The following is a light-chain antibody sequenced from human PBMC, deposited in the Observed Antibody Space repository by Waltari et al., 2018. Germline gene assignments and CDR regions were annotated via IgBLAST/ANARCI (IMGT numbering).Light chain of an antibody. CDR1: SSDVGFYNL. CDR3: CSYAGRNIWV. Sequence: QSALTQPASVSGSPGQSITISCTGTSSDVGFYNLVSWYQQHPDKAPNLMVYGVIERPSGVSNRFSGSKSGNTASLTISGLQAEDEADYYCCSYAGRNIWVFGGGTKLTVL. CDR2: GVI. J-gene: IGLJ3*02. V-gene: IGLV2-23*02.